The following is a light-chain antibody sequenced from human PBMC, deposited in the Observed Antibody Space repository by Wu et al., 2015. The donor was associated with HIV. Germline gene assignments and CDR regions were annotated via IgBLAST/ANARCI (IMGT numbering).Light chain of an antibody. V-gene: IGKV1-5*03. Sequence: DIQMTQSPSTLSASLGDRVTITCRASQNIYGWLAWCQQKPGKAPKVLISKASTLESGVPSRFSGSGSGTEFTLTISSLQSDDFATYYCQQYHIFWTFGQGTKVEIK. CDR2: KAS. J-gene: IGKJ1*01. CDR3: QQYHIFWT. CDR1: QNIYGW.